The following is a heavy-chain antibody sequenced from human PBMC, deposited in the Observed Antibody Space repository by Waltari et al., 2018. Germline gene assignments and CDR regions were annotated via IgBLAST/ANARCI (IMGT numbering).Heavy chain of an antibody. CDR3: ARLGYCSSANCFYGMDV. D-gene: IGHD2-2*01. Sequence: EVQVVESGGGLVQPGGSLRLSCAASGFTFSSYWMSWVRQAPGNGLEWLANIKQDGSQTYYVDSVKGRFTISRDNAKNSLFLQMNSLRADDTAVYYCARLGYCSSANCFYGMDVWGQGTTVTVSS. CDR1: GFTFSSYW. CDR2: IKQDGSQT. V-gene: IGHV3-7*04. J-gene: IGHJ6*02.